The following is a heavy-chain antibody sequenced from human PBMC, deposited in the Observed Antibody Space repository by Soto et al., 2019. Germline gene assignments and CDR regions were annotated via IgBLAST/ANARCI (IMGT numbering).Heavy chain of an antibody. Sequence: SETLSLTCAVSGDSIISGGYYWSWIRQPPGKGLEWVGYMFHNGFTSYTPFLQSRATISLDRSRNQFSLKLFPVTAADTAVYYCARLDGYNSFDYWGQGTLVTVYS. D-gene: IGHD5-18*01. V-gene: IGHV4-30-2*01. J-gene: IGHJ4*02. CDR3: ARLDGYNSFDY. CDR1: GDSIISGGYY. CDR2: MFHNGFT.